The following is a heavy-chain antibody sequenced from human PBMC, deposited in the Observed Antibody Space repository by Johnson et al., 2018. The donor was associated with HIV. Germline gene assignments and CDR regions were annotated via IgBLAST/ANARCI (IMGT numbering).Heavy chain of an antibody. Sequence: VQLVESGGGLVQPGRSLRLSCAASGFTFDDYAMHWVRQAPGKGLEWVSGISWDSGSIGYADSVKGRLTISRDNAKNSLYLQMNSLRAEDTALYYCAKDDSIVGAGAFDIWGQGTMVTVSS. CDR3: AKDDSIVGAGAFDI. J-gene: IGHJ3*02. D-gene: IGHD1-26*01. V-gene: IGHV3-9*01. CDR2: ISWDSGSI. CDR1: GFTFDDYA.